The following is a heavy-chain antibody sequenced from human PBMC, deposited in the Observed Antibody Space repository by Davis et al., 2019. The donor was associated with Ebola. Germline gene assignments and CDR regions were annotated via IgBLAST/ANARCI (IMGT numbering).Heavy chain of an antibody. CDR2: FDPEDGEA. Sequence: ASVKVSCKVSGYSLTELSMHWVRQAPGQRLEWMGDFDPEDGEALYAQKFQGRVTMTEDKSTDKAYMELSSLRSEDTAVDYCAAGGLGGGFDVWGQGTTVTVSS. CDR3: AAGGLGGGFDV. D-gene: IGHD2-15*01. V-gene: IGHV1-24*01. CDR1: GYSLTELS. J-gene: IGHJ6*02.